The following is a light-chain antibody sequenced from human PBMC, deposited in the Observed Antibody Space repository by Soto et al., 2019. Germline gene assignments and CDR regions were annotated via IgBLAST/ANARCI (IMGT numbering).Light chain of an antibody. CDR2: GAS. Sequence: IVMTQSPATLSVSPGERATLSCRTSQNISANLAWYQQKPGQAPRFLIFGASTRATGIPPRFRGSGSGTEFTLTISSLQSEDFAVYYCQQYNSWLYTFGQGTKLEIK. J-gene: IGKJ2*01. CDR1: QNISAN. V-gene: IGKV3-15*01. CDR3: QQYNSWLYT.